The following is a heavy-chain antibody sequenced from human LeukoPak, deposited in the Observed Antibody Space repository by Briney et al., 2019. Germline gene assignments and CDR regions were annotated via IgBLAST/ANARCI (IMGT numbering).Heavy chain of an antibody. CDR2: ISSSSYI. CDR3: ASPYGSGSYSAFDI. CDR1: GFTFSSYS. Sequence: GGSLRLSCAASGFTFSSYSMNWVRQAPGKGLEWVSSISSSSYIYYADSVKGRFTISRDNAKNSLYLQMNSLRAEDTAVYYCASPYGSGSYSAFDIWGQGTMVTVSS. D-gene: IGHD3-10*01. V-gene: IGHV3-21*01. J-gene: IGHJ3*02.